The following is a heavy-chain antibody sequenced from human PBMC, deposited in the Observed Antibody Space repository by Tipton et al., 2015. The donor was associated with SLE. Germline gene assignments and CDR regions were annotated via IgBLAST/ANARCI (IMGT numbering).Heavy chain of an antibody. J-gene: IGHJ4*01. CDR2: IYYSGST. CDR1: GGSISSYY. CDR3: AREGYYDNSGYYPLFDS. D-gene: IGHD3-22*01. Sequence: TLSLTCTVSGGSISSYYWNWIRQTPGKGLEWIGYIYYSGSTNYNPSLKSRVTISSDTPKNQFSLKLSSVTAADTAVYYCAREGYYDNSGYYPLFDSWGQGILVTVSS. V-gene: IGHV4-59*01.